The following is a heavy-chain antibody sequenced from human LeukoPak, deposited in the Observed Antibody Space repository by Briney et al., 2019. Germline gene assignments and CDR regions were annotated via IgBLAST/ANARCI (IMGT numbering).Heavy chain of an antibody. Sequence: PGRSLRLSCAASGFTFDDYAMHWVRQAPGKGLEWVSGISWNSGSIGYADSVKGRFTISRDNAKNSLYLQMNSLRAEDMALYYCAKEDSRGPFDYWGQGTLVTVSP. CDR2: ISWNSGSI. CDR1: GFTFDDYA. J-gene: IGHJ4*02. D-gene: IGHD6-13*01. CDR3: AKEDSRGPFDY. V-gene: IGHV3-9*03.